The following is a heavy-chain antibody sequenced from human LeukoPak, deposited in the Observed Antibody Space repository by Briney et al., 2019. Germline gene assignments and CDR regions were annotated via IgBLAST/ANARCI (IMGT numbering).Heavy chain of an antibody. V-gene: IGHV3-30*18. Sequence: GRSLRLSCAASGFTFSSYGMHWVRQAPGKGLEWVAVISYDGSNNYYADSVKGRFTISRDNSKNTLFLQMNSLRAEDTAVYYCAKPHFDYWGQGTLVTVSS. CDR1: GFTFSSYG. J-gene: IGHJ4*02. CDR3: AKPHFDY. CDR2: ISYDGSNN.